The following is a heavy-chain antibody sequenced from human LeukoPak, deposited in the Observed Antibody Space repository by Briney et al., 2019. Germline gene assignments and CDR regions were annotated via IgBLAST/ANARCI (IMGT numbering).Heavy chain of an antibody. D-gene: IGHD2-2*02. CDR1: GGTFSSYA. CDR3: ARDLGKCSSTSCYTLDWFDP. Sequence: SVKVSCKASGGTFSSYAISWVRQAPGQGLEWMGRIIPILGIANYAQKFQGRVTITADESTSTAYMELSSLRSEDTAVYYCARDLGKCSSTSCYTLDWFDPWGQGTLVTVSS. V-gene: IGHV1-69*04. CDR2: IIPILGIA. J-gene: IGHJ5*02.